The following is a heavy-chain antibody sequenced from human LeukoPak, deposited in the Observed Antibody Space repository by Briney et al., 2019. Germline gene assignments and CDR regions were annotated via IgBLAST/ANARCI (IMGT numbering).Heavy chain of an antibody. CDR1: GYTFTSYD. D-gene: IGHD2-15*01. CDR3: ARDPSGYCSGGSCYYRRFDY. Sequence: ASVKVSCKASGYTFTSYDINWVRQATGQGLEWMGWMNPNSGNTGYAQKFQGRVTMTRNTSISTAYMELSSLRSEDTAVYYCARDPSGYCSGGSCYYRRFDYWGQGTLVTVSS. CDR2: MNPNSGNT. J-gene: IGHJ4*02. V-gene: IGHV1-8*01.